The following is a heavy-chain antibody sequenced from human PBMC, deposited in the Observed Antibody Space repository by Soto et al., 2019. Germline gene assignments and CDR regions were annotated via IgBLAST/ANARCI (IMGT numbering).Heavy chain of an antibody. V-gene: IGHV5-10-1*01. D-gene: IGHD6-19*01. Sequence: PGESLKISCKGSGYSFTSFWISWVRQMPGKGLEWMGRIDPSDSYTNYSPSFQGHVTISADKSISTAYLQWSSLKASDTAMYYCARLAVAGKTYDAFDIWGQGTMVTVSS. CDR2: IDPSDSYT. J-gene: IGHJ3*02. CDR1: GYSFTSFW. CDR3: ARLAVAGKTYDAFDI.